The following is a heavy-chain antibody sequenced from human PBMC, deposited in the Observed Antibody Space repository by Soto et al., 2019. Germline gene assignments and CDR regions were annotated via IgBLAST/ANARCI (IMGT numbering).Heavy chain of an antibody. CDR1: GYTFTGYY. J-gene: IGHJ5*02. D-gene: IGHD6-13*01. CDR2: INPNSGGT. Sequence: AASVKVSCKASGYTFTGYYMHWVRQAPGQGLEWMGWINPNSGGTNYAQKFQGRVTMTRDTSISTAYMELSRLRSDDTAVYYCAREVRDAAAGFEAQTVDWFDPWGQGTLVTVSS. CDR3: AREVRDAAAGFEAQTVDWFDP. V-gene: IGHV1-2*02.